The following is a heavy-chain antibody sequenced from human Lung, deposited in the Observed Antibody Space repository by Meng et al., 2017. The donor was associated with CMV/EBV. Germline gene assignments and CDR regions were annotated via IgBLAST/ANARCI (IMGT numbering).Heavy chain of an antibody. V-gene: IGHV4-4*02. J-gene: IGHJ1*01. CDR3: LRRSGGSV. CDR2: ITHRGSS. CDR1: GDSITNQNW. D-gene: IGHD3-10*01. Sequence: QVQLRESGPAPVKPSGTPSLTCAVSGDSITNQNWWAWVRQPPGKGLAWIGEITHRGSSAYNPSLKSRVSMSIDKSKNQFSLKLTSVTAADTAVYHCLRRSGGSVWGQGTLVTVSS.